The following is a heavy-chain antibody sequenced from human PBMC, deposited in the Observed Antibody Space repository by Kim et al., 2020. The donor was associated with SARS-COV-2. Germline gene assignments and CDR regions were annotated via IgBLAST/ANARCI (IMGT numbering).Heavy chain of an antibody. CDR3: ARDTRGELMVPNFDY. V-gene: IGHV1-46*01. Sequence: ASVKVSCKASGYTFTSYYMHWVRQAPGQGLEWMGIINPSGGSTSYAQKFQGRVTMTRDTSTSTVYMELSSLRSEDTAVYYCARDTRGELMVPNFDYWGQGTLVTVSS. CDR2: INPSGGST. D-gene: IGHD3-10*01. CDR1: GYTFTSYY. J-gene: IGHJ4*02.